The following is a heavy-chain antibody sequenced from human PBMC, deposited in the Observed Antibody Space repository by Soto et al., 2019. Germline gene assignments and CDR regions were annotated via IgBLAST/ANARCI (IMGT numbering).Heavy chain of an antibody. CDR1: GGSISGSY. Sequence: QVQLQESGPGLVKPSETLSLTCSVSGGSISGSYWSWIRQSPGTGLEWLGYVYYTGSTNYSPSLRSRVSISVDTSKNEFSLRLSSVTAADTAVYFWARSVAVPGAHIDYWGQGTQVTVSS. CDR2: VYYTGST. V-gene: IGHV4-59*01. CDR3: ARSVAVPGAHIDY. D-gene: IGHD3-3*01. J-gene: IGHJ4*02.